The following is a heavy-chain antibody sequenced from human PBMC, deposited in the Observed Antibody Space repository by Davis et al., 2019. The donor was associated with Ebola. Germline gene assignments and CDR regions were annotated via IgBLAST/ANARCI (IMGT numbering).Heavy chain of an antibody. V-gene: IGHV1-46*01. J-gene: IGHJ4*02. CDR1: GYTFTSYG. CDR3: AKSEQLVLPDY. D-gene: IGHD6-6*01. Sequence: AASVKVSCKASGYTFTSYGISWVRQAPGQGLEWMGIINPSGGSTSYAQKFQGRVTMTRDTSTSTVYMELSSLRSEDTAVYYCAKSEQLVLPDYWGQGTLVTVSS. CDR2: INPSGGST.